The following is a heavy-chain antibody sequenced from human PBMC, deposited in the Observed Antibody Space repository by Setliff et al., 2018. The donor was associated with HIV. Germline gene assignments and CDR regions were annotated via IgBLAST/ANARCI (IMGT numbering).Heavy chain of an antibody. V-gene: IGHV4-31*03. J-gene: IGHJ5*02. Sequence: SETLSLTCSISGGSIISGGYYWSWIRQHPEKGLEWIGYIYFTGKTYYNPSLKSRVSISVDTSKDQFSLNLKSVTAADTATYYCARDLASNSNCFDPCSQGIPVTVSS. CDR1: GGSIISGGYY. CDR3: ARDLASNSNCFDP. CDR2: IYFTGKT. D-gene: IGHD4-4*01.